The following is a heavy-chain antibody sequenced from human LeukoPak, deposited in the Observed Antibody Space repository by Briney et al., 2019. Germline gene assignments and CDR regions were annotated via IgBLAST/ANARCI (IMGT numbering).Heavy chain of an antibody. CDR3: ARGIAADEGLFDP. J-gene: IGHJ5*02. V-gene: IGHV4-39*07. CDR1: GGSISSTDYY. CDR2: IYYSGST. Sequence: SETLSLTCTGSGGSISSTDYYWGWIRQPPGKGLEWLATIYYSGSTYHNPSLKSRVTISVDTSKNQFSLKLSSVTAADTAMYFCARGIAADEGLFDPWGQGTLVTVSS. D-gene: IGHD6-13*01.